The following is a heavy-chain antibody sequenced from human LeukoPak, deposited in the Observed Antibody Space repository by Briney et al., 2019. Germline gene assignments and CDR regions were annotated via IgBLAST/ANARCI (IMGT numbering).Heavy chain of an antibody. D-gene: IGHD3-10*01. V-gene: IGHV3-66*01. CDR2: IYSGGST. J-gene: IGHJ4*02. CDR3: AKSFSMVRGVMGCDY. Sequence: GSLRLSCAASGFTVSSNYMSWVRQAPGKGLEWVSVIYSGGSTYYADSVKGRFTISRDNSKNTLYLQMNSLRAEDTAVYYCAKSFSMVRGVMGCDYWGQGTLVTVSS. CDR1: GFTVSSNY.